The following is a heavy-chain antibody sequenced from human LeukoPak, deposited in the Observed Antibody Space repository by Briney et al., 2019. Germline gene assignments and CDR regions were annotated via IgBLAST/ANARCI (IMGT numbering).Heavy chain of an antibody. V-gene: IGHV4-30-2*01. CDR3: ARDRVVYGMDV. J-gene: IGHJ6*02. CDR2: IYHSGST. Sequence: PSQTLSLTCAVSGGSISSGGYSWSWIRQPPGKGLEWIGYIYHSGSTYYNPSLKSRVTISVDRSKNQSSLKLSSVTAADTAVYYCARDRVVYGMDVWGQGTTVTVSS. CDR1: GGSISSGGYS.